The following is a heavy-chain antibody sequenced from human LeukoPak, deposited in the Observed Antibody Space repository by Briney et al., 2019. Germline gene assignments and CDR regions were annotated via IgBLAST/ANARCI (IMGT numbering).Heavy chain of an antibody. CDR3: ARHRGWSYFDY. CDR2: IYSSVST. D-gene: IGHD6-19*01. CDR1: GGSINSSNYY. V-gene: IGHV4-39*01. J-gene: IGHJ4*02. Sequence: SETLSLTCTVSGGSINSSNYYWGWIRQPPGKGLEWIGSIYSSVSTYYNPSLKSRVTISVDTSKNQFSLRLTSVTAADTAVYFCARHRGWSYFDYWGRGTLVTVSS.